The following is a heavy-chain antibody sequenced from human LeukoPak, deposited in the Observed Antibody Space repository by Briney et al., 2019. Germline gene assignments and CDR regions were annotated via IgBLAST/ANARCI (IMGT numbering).Heavy chain of an antibody. V-gene: IGHV1-2*02. CDR1: GYTFTGYY. Sequence: ASVTVSFTASGYTFTGYYMHWVRQAPGQGLEWMGWINPNSGGTNSAVKFQGRVTMTRDTSISTAYMELSRLRFDDTAVYYCASGSSYDSSGRGFDYWGQGTLVTVSS. CDR2: INPNSGGT. J-gene: IGHJ4*02. CDR3: ASGSSYDSSGRGFDY. D-gene: IGHD3-22*01.